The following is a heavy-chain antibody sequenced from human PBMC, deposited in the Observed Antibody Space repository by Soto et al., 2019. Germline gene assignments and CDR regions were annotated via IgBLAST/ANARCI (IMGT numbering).Heavy chain of an antibody. Sequence: PSETLSLTCAVSGGSISSGGYSWSWIRQPPGKGLEWIGYIYHSGTTYYNPSLKSRVTISVDRSKNQFSLKLSSVTAADTAVYYCAREEIIFVPAATRNYYYYAMDVWGQGTTVTVSS. CDR1: GGSISSGGYS. CDR2: IYHSGTT. V-gene: IGHV4-30-2*01. CDR3: AREEIIFVPAATRNYYYYAMDV. D-gene: IGHD2-2*01. J-gene: IGHJ6*02.